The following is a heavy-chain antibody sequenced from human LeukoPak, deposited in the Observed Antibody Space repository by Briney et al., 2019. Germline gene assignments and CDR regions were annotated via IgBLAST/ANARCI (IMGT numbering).Heavy chain of an antibody. CDR3: ARAILYPYYFDY. D-gene: IGHD2-8*01. J-gene: IGHJ4*02. Sequence: QPGGSLRLSCAASGFTFSSYEMNWVRQAPGKGLEWVSFITSSGNTMYYADSVKGRFTISRDNAKNSLYLQMNSLRADDTAIYYCARAILYPYYFDYWGQGTLVTVSS. CDR2: ITSSGNTM. V-gene: IGHV3-48*03. CDR1: GFTFSSYE.